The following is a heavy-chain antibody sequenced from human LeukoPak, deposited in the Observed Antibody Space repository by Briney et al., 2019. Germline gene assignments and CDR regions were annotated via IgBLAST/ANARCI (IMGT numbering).Heavy chain of an antibody. CDR1: GDSITSYIF. CDR3: ARGVTNSGWYWDS. J-gene: IGHJ5*02. CDR2: MSHLGIT. Sequence: PSETLSLTCAVSGDSITSYIFWGWIRQPPGTSLEWIVSMSHLGITYSNPSLKSRFSMSLDTSNNQVSLKLTSATASDTARYYCARGVTNSGWYWDSWGQGTPVTVSS. D-gene: IGHD6-19*01. V-gene: IGHV4-38-2*01.